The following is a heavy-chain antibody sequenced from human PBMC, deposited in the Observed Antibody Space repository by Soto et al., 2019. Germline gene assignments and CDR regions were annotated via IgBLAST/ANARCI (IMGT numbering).Heavy chain of an antibody. V-gene: IGHV1-69*01. D-gene: IGHD3-22*01. CDR1: GGTFSSYA. CDR3: ASSNYYDSSGYYFPYGY. CDR2: IIPIFGTA. J-gene: IGHJ4*02. Sequence: QVQLGQSGAEVKKPGSSVKVSCKASGGTFSSYAISWVRQAPGQGLEWMGGIIPIFGTANYAQKFQGRVTITADESTSTAYMELSSLRSEDTAVYYCASSNYYDSSGYYFPYGYWGQGILVTVSS.